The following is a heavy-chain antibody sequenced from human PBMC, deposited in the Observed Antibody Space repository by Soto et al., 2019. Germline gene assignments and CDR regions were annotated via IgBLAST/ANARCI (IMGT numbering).Heavy chain of an antibody. CDR2: ISSNSAYI. CDR1: GFTFRSFT. J-gene: IGHJ5*02. Sequence: GGSLRLSCAASGFTFRSFTMNWVRQAPGKGLEWVSTISSNSAYIYYTDALRGRFTISRDNAKNSLHLQMNSLRAEDTAVYYCTRDASRDSSARGWFDPWGPGTLVTVS. V-gene: IGHV3-21*01. CDR3: TRDASRDSSARGWFDP. D-gene: IGHD6-13*01.